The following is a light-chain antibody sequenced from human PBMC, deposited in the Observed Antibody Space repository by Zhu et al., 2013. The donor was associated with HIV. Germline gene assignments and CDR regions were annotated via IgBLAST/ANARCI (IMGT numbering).Light chain of an antibody. CDR2: GGS. V-gene: IGKV3-11*01. CDR1: QSVGNY. CDR3: QQYSDWPPYT. J-gene: IGKJ2*01. Sequence: EIVLTQSPVTLSLSPGERATLSCRASQSVGNYLAWYQHKPGRAPRLLIYGGSTRAAGIPARFSGGGYGTHFTLTISNLQSEDIAVYYCQQYSDWPPYTFGQGTKLDIK.